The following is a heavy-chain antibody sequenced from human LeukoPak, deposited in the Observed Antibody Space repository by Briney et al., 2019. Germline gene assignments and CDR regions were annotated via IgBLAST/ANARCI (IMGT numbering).Heavy chain of an antibody. Sequence: PTETLSLALTVSGGSISSSSAYWGRLRQPPGNGLEWIGSIYYSKNTYYNPSLKSRVTISANTSKNQFSLTLGSVSATDTAVYYCVSPRGFSYGYFDYWGQGTLVTVSS. CDR2: IYYSKNT. CDR3: VSPRGFSYGYFDY. V-gene: IGHV4-39*01. J-gene: IGHJ4*02. D-gene: IGHD5-18*01. CDR1: GGSISSSSAY.